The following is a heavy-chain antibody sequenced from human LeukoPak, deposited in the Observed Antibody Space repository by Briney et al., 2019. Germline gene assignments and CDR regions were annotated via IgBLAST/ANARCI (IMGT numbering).Heavy chain of an antibody. CDR3: ARAQLLRLENFLDY. Sequence: GGSLRLSCAASGFTSSNYEMNWVRQAPGQGLEWVSYISRGGSDIYYADSVKGRFTISSDNAKNSVYLQMNSQRAEDTAVYYCARAQLLRLENFLDYWGQGTLVTVSS. J-gene: IGHJ4*02. CDR2: ISRGGSDI. D-gene: IGHD4-23*01. V-gene: IGHV3-48*03. CDR1: GFTSSNYE.